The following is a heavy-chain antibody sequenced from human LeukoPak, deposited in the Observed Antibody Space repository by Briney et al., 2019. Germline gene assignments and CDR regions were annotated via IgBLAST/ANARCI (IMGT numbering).Heavy chain of an antibody. J-gene: IGHJ4*02. D-gene: IGHD3-22*01. V-gene: IGHV3-43*02. CDR3: AKDYYDSSGYSYYFDY. Sequence: GGSLRVSCAASGFTFDDYAMHWVRQAPGKGLEWVSLISGDGGSTYYADSVKGRFTISRDNNKNSLYLQMNSLRTEDTALYYCAKDYYDSSGYSYYFDYWGQGTLVTVSS. CDR1: GFTFDDYA. CDR2: ISGDGGST.